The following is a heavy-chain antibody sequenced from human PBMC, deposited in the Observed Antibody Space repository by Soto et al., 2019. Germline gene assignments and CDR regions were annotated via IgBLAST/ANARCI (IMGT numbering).Heavy chain of an antibody. CDR3: TRSSQPRWLCYGPY. J-gene: IGHJ4*02. Sequence: SETLSLTCTVSGFSISNSYWNWIQQPPGKGLEWIGYVSYSGNTNYNPSLNSRVIISVDTSKNQFSLKLSSVTAADTAVYYCTRSSQPRWLCYGPYWGQGTLVTVS. D-gene: IGHD2-21*01. CDR1: GFSISNSY. V-gene: IGHV4-59*12. CDR2: VSYSGNT.